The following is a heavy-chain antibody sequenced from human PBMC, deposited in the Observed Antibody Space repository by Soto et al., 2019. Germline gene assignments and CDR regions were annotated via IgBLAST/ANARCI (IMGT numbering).Heavy chain of an antibody. V-gene: IGHV4-30-2*01. CDR3: SRVTDSNYDYYGMDV. CDR2: IYHSGST. Sequence: SEALSLTCAVSGGSIISVGYSWIWIRQPPGKGLEWIGYIYHSGSTYYHPSLKSRVTISVDRSKNQFSLKLSSVTAADTAVYYCSRVTDSNYDYYGMDVWGQGTTVTVSS. CDR1: GGSIISVGYS. J-gene: IGHJ6*02. D-gene: IGHD4-4*01.